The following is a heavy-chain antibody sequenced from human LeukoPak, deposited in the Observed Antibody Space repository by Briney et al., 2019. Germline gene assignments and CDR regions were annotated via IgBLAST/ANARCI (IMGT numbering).Heavy chain of an antibody. CDR1: GFTFSSYA. Sequence: PGGSLRLSCAASGFTFSSYAMHWVRQAPGKGLEWVAVISYDGSNKYYADSVKGRFTISRDNSKNTLYLQMNSLKTEDTAVYYCTRTPQYSSSWYVSDNWFDPWGQGTLVTVSS. J-gene: IGHJ5*02. V-gene: IGHV3-30*04. D-gene: IGHD6-13*01. CDR3: TRTPQYSSSWYVSDNWFDP. CDR2: ISYDGSNK.